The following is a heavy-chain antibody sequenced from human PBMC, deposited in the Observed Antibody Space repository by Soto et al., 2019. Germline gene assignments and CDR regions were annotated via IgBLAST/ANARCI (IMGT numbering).Heavy chain of an antibody. CDR1: GFTFSDYY. Sequence: QVQLVESGGGLVKPGGSLRLSCAASGFTFSDYYMSWIRQAPGKGLEWVSYITSSGITMYYADSVKGRFTISRDNAKNSMYLQMNSLRAEDTAVYYCARDPYGDYDPDGDYYYGMDVWGKGTTVTVSS. CDR3: ARDPYGDYDPDGDYYYGMDV. D-gene: IGHD4-17*01. CDR2: ITSSGITM. J-gene: IGHJ6*04. V-gene: IGHV3-11*01.